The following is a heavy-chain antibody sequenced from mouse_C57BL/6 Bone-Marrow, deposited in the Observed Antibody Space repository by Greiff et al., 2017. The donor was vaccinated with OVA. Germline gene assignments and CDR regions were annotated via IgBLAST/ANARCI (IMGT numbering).Heavy chain of an antibody. V-gene: IGHV10-1*01. J-gene: IGHJ3*01. CDR1: GFSFNTYA. D-gene: IGHD2-4*01. CDR2: IRSKSNNYAT. CDR3: VRSYDYDGAWFAY. Sequence: EVQGVESGGGLVQPKGSLKLSCAASGFSFNTYAMNWVRQAPGKGLEWVARIRSKSNNYATYYADSVKDRFTISRDDSESMLYLQMNNLKTEDTAMYYCVRSYDYDGAWFAYWGQGTLVTVSA.